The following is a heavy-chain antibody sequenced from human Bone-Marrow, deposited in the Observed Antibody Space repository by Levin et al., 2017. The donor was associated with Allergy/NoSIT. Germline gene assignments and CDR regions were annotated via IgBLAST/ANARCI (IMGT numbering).Heavy chain of an antibody. J-gene: IGHJ4*02. CDR1: GGSISSAGYH. V-gene: IGHV4-31*03. CDR3: ARLDGYYFDY. CDR2: ISYRGTT. D-gene: IGHD1-1*01. Sequence: RASETLSLTCTVSGGSISSAGYHWTWIRQSPGKGLEWIGYISYRGTTYYNPSLKSRLTMSLDTSEQRFPLNLNSVTAADTAIYYCARLDGYYFDYWGQGTLVTVSS.